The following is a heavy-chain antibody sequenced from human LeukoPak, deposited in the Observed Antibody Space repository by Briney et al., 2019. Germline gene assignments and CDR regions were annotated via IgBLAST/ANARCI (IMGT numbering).Heavy chain of an antibody. CDR2: ISYDGSNK. J-gene: IGHJ4*02. V-gene: IGHV3-30*04. D-gene: IGHD2-15*01. CDR1: GFTFSSYA. Sequence: PGGSLRLSCAASGFTFSSYAMHWVRQAPGKGLEWVAVISYDGSNKYYADSVKGRFTISRDNSKNTLYLQMNSLRAEDTAVYYCARDGGFQDIAVVVATAPPDYWGQGTLVTVSS. CDR3: ARDGGFQDIAVVVATAPPDY.